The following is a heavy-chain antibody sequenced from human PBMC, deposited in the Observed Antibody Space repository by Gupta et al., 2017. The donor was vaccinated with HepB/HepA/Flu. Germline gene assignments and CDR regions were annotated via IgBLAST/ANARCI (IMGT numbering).Heavy chain of an antibody. D-gene: IGHD2-2*02. CDR1: GFAFSDFA. CDR3: VKDHYTRARDIYIHVDV. Sequence: GGVVQPGGSLRLACAASGFAFSDFAMSWVRQTPGKGLEWLSEIRGDGGDINYADSVRGRITISRDNSINTLYLQMHSLRAEDTAVYYCVKDHYTRARDIYIHVDVWGKGNTVTVSS. V-gene: IGHV3-23*01. J-gene: IGHJ6*04. CDR2: IRGDGGDI.